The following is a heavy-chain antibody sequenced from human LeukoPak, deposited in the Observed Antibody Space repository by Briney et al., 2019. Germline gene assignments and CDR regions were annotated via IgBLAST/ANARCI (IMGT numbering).Heavy chain of an antibody. CDR1: GFTFSRYW. Sequence: GGSLRLSCATSGFTFSRYWMDLVRQAPGKGLVWVSRMNSDGSSTSYADSVKGRFTISRDNAKNTLYLQMNSLRAEDTAVYYCARVVNDFWSGYGGGFDYWGQGTLVTVSS. CDR3: ARVVNDFWSGYGGGFDY. D-gene: IGHD3-3*01. CDR2: MNSDGSST. J-gene: IGHJ4*02. V-gene: IGHV3-74*01.